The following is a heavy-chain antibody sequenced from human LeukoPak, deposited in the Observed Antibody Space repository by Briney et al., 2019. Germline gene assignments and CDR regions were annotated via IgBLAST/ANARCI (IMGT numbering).Heavy chain of an antibody. CDR1: VYTFTTHG. CDR2: ISTSKGDT. CDR3: ARAPGYSYGPVDY. D-gene: IGHD5-18*01. Sequence: ASVKASCKTSVYTFTTHGISWVPQAPGHHLECRGWISTSKGDTNYAQKFKGRLTITTDRSTSTAYMELRSLSSEDTAVYYCARAPGYSYGPVDYWGQGTLVTVSS. V-gene: IGHV1-18*01. J-gene: IGHJ4*02.